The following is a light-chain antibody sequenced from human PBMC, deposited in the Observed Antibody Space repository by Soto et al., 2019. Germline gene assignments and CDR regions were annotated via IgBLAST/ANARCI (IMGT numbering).Light chain of an antibody. J-gene: IGKJ4*01. CDR1: QGISSY. V-gene: IGKV1-9*01. CDR2: AAS. CDR3: QQLNSYPLT. Sequence: DIQLTHSPSFLSASVVDRVTITFRSSQGISSYLAWYQQKPGKAPKLLIYAASTLQSGVPSRFSGSGSGTEFTLTISSLQPEDFATYYCQQLNSYPLTFGGGTKVDNK.